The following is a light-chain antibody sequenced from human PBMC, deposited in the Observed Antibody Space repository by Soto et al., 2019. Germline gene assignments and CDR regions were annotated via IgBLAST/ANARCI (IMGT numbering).Light chain of an antibody. CDR3: SSYTSSSTKV. Sequence: QSVLTQPASVSGSPGQSITISCTGTSSDVGGYNYVSWYQQHPGKAPKLMIYDVSNRPSGVSNRFSGSKSGNTASLTISGLKAEDEADYYCSSYTSSSTKVFGTGTKVTDL. CDR1: SSDVGGYNY. CDR2: DVS. V-gene: IGLV2-14*01. J-gene: IGLJ1*01.